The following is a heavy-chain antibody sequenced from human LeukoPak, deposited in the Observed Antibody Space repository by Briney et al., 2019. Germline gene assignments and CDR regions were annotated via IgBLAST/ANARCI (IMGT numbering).Heavy chain of an antibody. J-gene: IGHJ6*02. D-gene: IGHD2-2*01. Sequence: ASVEVSCKASGYTFTSYYMHWVRQAPGQGLEWMGIINPSGGSTSYAQKFQGRVTMTRDTSTSTVYMELSSLRSEDTAVYYCARPLCSSTSCLYGMDVWGQGTTVTVSS. V-gene: IGHV1-46*01. CDR3: ARPLCSSTSCLYGMDV. CDR1: GYTFTSYY. CDR2: INPSGGST.